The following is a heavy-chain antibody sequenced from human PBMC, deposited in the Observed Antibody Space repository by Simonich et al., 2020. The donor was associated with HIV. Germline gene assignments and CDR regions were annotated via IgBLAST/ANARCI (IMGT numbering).Heavy chain of an antibody. Sequence: QVQLQQWGAGLLKPSETLSLTCAVYGGSFSGYYWRRIRQPPGKGLEWIGEINHSVSTNYNPSLKSRVTIAVDTSKNQFSLKLSSVTAADTAVYYCARLAVVIGAFDIWGQWTMATVSS. V-gene: IGHV4-34*01. D-gene: IGHD3-22*01. CDR3: ARLAVVIGAFDI. J-gene: IGHJ3*02. CDR2: INHSVST. CDR1: GGSFSGYY.